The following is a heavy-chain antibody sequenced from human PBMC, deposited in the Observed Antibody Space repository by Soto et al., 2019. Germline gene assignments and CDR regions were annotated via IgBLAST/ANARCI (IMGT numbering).Heavy chain of an antibody. Sequence: ASVKVSCKASGYTFTNYYMHWVRQAPGQGLEWMGIIHPSGGSTRNAQKFQGRVTMTRDTSTSTVYMELSSLRSEDTAVYYCARDFSGPMDYWGRGTLVTVSS. CDR2: IHPSGGST. V-gene: IGHV1-46*01. D-gene: IGHD3-10*01. CDR3: ARDFSGPMDY. J-gene: IGHJ4*01. CDR1: GYTFTNYY.